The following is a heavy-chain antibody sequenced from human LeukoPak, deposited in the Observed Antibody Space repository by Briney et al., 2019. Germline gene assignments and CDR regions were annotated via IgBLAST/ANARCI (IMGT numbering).Heavy chain of an antibody. CDR3: ARANPKYCSSTSCYPFDY. J-gene: IGHJ4*02. CDR1: GYTFTGYY. CDR2: INSNSGGT. Sequence: ASVKVSCKASGYTFTGYYMHWVRQAPGQGLEWMGRINSNSGGTNYAQKFQGRVTMTRDTSINTAYMELSRLRSDDTAVYYCARANPKYCSSTSCYPFDYWGQGTLVTVSS. V-gene: IGHV1-2*06. D-gene: IGHD2-2*01.